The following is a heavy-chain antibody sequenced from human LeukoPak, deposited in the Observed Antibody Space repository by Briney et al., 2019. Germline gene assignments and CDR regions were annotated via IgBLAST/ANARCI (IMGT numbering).Heavy chain of an antibody. CDR2: IRYDGSNK. CDR1: GFIFNSYG. D-gene: IGHD3-16*01. CDR3: ARASNGGFDF. V-gene: IGHV3-30*02. J-gene: IGHJ4*02. Sequence: PGGSLRLSCAASGFIFNSYGMHWVRQAPGKGLEWVAFIRYDGSNKYYADSVKGRFTISRDNAKNTLFLQMNSLRAEDTAVYYCARASNGGFDFWGQGTLVTVSS.